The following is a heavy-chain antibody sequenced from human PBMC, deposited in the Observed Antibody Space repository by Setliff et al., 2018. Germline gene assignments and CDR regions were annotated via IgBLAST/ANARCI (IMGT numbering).Heavy chain of an antibody. CDR1: GYTFSTYG. Sequence: ASVKVSCKDSGYTFSTYGISWVRQAPGQGLEWMGWISAYNGNTNYAQRFQGRVTMATDTSTSTAYMELRSLRSDDTAVYYCARETYDILTGYTYWYFDLWGRGTLVTVS. D-gene: IGHD3-9*01. J-gene: IGHJ2*01. CDR2: ISAYNGNT. V-gene: IGHV1-18*01. CDR3: ARETYDILTGYTYWYFDL.